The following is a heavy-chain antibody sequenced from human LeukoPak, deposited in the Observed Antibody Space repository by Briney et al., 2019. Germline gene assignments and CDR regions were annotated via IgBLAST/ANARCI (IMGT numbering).Heavy chain of an antibody. Sequence: ASVKVSCKASGYTFTSYDINWVRQATGQGLEWMGWMNPNSGNTGYAQKFQGRVTMTRNTSISTAYMELSSLRSEDTAVYYCATTYYDFWSGYYNWFDPWGQGTLVTVYS. CDR2: MNPNSGNT. CDR1: GYTFTSYD. D-gene: IGHD3-3*01. J-gene: IGHJ5*02. CDR3: ATTYYDFWSGYYNWFDP. V-gene: IGHV1-8*01.